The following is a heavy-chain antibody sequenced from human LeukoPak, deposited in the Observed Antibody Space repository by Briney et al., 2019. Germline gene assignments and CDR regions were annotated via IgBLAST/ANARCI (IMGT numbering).Heavy chain of an antibody. D-gene: IGHD6-13*01. CDR2: IYSGGST. CDR3: ARDTIAAAGTS. Sequence: GGSLRLSCAASGFTVSSNYMSWVRQAPGKGLEWVSVIYSGGSTYYADSVKGRFTISRDNSKNSLYLQMNSLRAEDTAVYYCARDTIAAAGTSWGQGTLVTVAS. J-gene: IGHJ4*02. V-gene: IGHV3-66*01. CDR1: GFTVSSNY.